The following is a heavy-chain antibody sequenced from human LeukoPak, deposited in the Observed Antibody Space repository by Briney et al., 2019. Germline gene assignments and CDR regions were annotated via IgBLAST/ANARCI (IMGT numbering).Heavy chain of an antibody. V-gene: IGHV3-21*01. CDR3: ASMYYDFWSGYYPTFDY. J-gene: IGHJ4*02. D-gene: IGHD3-3*01. CDR1: GFTFSSYS. CDR2: ISSSSSYI. Sequence: GGSLRLSCAASGFTFSSYSMNWVRQAPGKGLEWVSSISSSSSYIYYADSVKGRFTISRDNAKNSLYLQMNSLRVEDTAVYYCASMYYDFWSGYYPTFDYWGQGTLVTVSS.